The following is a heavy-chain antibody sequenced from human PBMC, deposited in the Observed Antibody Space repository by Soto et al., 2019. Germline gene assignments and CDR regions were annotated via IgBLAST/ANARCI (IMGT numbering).Heavy chain of an antibody. CDR3: ARTAAAGKYYNGMDV. CDR1: GYSFTSYW. Sequence: GESLKISCKGSGYSFTSYWIGWVRQMPGKGLECMGIIYPGDSDTRYSPSFQGQATISADKSISTAYLQWSSLKASDAAMYYCARTAAAGKYYNGMDVWGQGTTVTVSS. D-gene: IGHD6-13*01. V-gene: IGHV5-51*01. J-gene: IGHJ6*02. CDR2: IYPGDSDT.